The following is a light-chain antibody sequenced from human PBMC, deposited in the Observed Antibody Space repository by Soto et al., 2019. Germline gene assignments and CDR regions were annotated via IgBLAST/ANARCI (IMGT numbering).Light chain of an antibody. V-gene: IGKV1-5*03. CDR3: QQYDDYPLS. J-gene: IGKJ4*01. CDR2: EAS. CDR1: QSISTW. Sequence: DIQVTQSPSTLSASVGDRVTITCRASQSISTWLAWYQQKPGKAPKLLIYEASSLESGVPSRFGGSGSETDFTLTISSLQSDDFATYFCQQYDDYPLSFGGGTKVEIK.